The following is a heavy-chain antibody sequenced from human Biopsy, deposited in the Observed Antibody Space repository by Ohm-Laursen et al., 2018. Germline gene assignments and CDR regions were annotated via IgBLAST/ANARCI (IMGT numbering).Heavy chain of an antibody. CDR2: VYSMFGTT. D-gene: IGHD1-1*01. CDR1: GGTFSSFG. CDR3: AKRGVERGRPLAY. V-gene: IGHV1-69*01. Sequence: SSVKVSCKASGGTFSSFGISWVRQAPGQGLEWMGEVYSMFGTTNYAQTFQGRVTITADESTSTAYMEVSSLRSEDTAVYYCAKRGVERGRPLAYWGQGTLVTVSS. J-gene: IGHJ4*02.